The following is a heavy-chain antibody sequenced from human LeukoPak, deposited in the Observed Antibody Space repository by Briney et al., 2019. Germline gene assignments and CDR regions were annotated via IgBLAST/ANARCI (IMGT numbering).Heavy chain of an antibody. J-gene: IGHJ4*02. CDR2: ISSGDGST. Sequence: PGGSLRLSCAASGFTFSSYAMSWVRQAPGKRLEWVSTISSGDGSTYYADSVKGRFTISRDNSKNTLYLQMNSLRAEDTAVYYCAKVLWSARKFDYWGLGTLVTVSS. V-gene: IGHV3-23*01. D-gene: IGHD1-26*01. CDR3: AKVLWSARKFDY. CDR1: GFTFSSYA.